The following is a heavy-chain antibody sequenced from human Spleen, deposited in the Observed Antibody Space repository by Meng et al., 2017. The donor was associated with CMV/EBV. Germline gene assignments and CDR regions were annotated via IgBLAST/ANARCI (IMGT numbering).Heavy chain of an antibody. CDR3: ASGYCSSSSCYAQYFQH. CDR1: YTFTGYY. J-gene: IGHJ1*01. CDR2: INPNSGGT. V-gene: IGHV1-2*02. D-gene: IGHD2-2*03. Sequence: YTFTGYYMHGVRQAPGQGLEWMGWINPNSGGTNYAQKFQGRVTMTRDTSITTVYMELSRLRYDDTAMYYCASGYCSSSSCYAQYFQHWGLGTLVTVSS.